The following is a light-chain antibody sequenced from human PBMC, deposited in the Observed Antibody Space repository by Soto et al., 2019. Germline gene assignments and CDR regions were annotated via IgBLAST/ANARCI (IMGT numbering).Light chain of an antibody. J-gene: IGKJ5*01. Sequence: EIVLTQSPGTLSLSPGERATLSCRASQSVSSSYLAWYQQKPGQAPRLLIYGASSRATGIPDRFSGSGSGTDFTLTISRLEPADFAVYYGQQYGSSSITFGQGTRLESK. CDR3: QQYGSSSIT. CDR1: QSVSSSY. CDR2: GAS. V-gene: IGKV3-20*01.